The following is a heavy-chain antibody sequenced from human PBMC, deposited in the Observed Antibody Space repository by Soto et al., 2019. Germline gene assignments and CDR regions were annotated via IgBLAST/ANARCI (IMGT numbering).Heavy chain of an antibody. J-gene: IGHJ4*02. CDR1: GGSISSYY. D-gene: IGHD3-10*01. Sequence: SETLSLTCTVSGGSISSYYWSWIRQPPGKGLEWIGYIYYSGSTNYNPSLKSRVTISVDTSKNQFSLKLSSVTAADTAVYYCARVWFGEFYFDYWGQGTLVTVSS. CDR2: IYYSGST. CDR3: ARVWFGEFYFDY. V-gene: IGHV4-59*01.